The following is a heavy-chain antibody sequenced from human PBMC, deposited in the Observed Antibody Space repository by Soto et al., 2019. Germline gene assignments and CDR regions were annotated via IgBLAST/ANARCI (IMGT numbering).Heavy chain of an antibody. CDR2: MDPKSGHT. CDR3: ARGRGWRDY. D-gene: IGHD6-19*01. V-gene: IGHV1-8*01. J-gene: IGHJ4*02. Sequence: ASVKVSCKASGYTFTTYDISWVRQATGQGLEWMGWMDPKSGHTDYAAKFQGRVTMTRNTSISTAYMELSSLRSDDTAVYYCARGRGWRDYWGQGTLVTVSS. CDR1: GYTFTTYD.